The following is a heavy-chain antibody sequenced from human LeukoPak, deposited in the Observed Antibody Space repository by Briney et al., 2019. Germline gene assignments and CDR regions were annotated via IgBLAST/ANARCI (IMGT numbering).Heavy chain of an antibody. CDR1: GFTFSTYS. Sequence: GGSLRLSCAASGFTFSTYSMNWARQAPGKGLEWVSSISSSISNIYYADSVKGRFTISRDNAKNSLYLQMNSLRAEDTAAYYCARGYLRWSFDYWGQGTLVTVSS. CDR3: ARGYLRWSFDY. CDR2: ISSSISNI. V-gene: IGHV3-21*01. D-gene: IGHD2-15*01. J-gene: IGHJ4*02.